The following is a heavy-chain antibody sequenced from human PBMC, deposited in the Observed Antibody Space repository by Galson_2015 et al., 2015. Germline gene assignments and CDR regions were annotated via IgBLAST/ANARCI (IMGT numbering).Heavy chain of an antibody. Sequence: SLRLSCAASGFTFSSYDMNWVRQAPGKGLEWVLYISSSGSTIYYADSVKGRFTISRDNAKNSLYLQMNSLRAEDTAVYYCARVGYDILTGYDYYYYMDVWGKGTTVTVSS. CDR2: ISSSGSTI. CDR3: ARVGYDILTGYDYYYYMDV. CDR1: GFTFSSYD. J-gene: IGHJ6*03. V-gene: IGHV3-48*03. D-gene: IGHD3-9*01.